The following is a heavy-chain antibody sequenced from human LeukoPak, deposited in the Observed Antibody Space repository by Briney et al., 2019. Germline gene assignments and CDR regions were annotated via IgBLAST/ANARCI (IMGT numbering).Heavy chain of an antibody. Sequence: SETLSLTCTVSGGSISSGGYYWSWIRQHPGKGLEWIGYIYYSGSTYYNPSLKSRVTISVDTSKNQISLKLSSVTAADTAVYYCARVPASGWFFDYWGQGTLVTVSS. J-gene: IGHJ4*02. CDR1: GGSISSGGYY. D-gene: IGHD6-19*01. CDR2: IYYSGST. V-gene: IGHV4-61*08. CDR3: ARVPASGWFFDY.